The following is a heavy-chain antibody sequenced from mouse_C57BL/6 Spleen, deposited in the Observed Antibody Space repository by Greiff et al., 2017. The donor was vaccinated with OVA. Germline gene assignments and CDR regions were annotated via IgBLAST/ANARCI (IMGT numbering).Heavy chain of an antibody. V-gene: IGHV1-53*01. CDR2: INPSNGGT. CDR3: ARSEDFNYYGSRGYYFDY. D-gene: IGHD1-1*01. CDR1: GYTFTSYW. Sequence: VQLQQPGTELVKPGASVKLSCKASGYTFTSYWMHWVKQRPGQGLEWIGNINPSNGGTNYNEKFKSKATLTVDKSSSTAYMQLSSLTSEDSAVYYCARSEDFNYYGSRGYYFDYWGQGTTLTVSS. J-gene: IGHJ2*01.